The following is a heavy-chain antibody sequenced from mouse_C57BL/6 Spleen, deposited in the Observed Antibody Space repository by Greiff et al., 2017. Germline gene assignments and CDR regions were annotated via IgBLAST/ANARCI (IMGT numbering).Heavy chain of an antibody. CDR2: IHPNSGST. Sequence: VQLQQPGAELVKPGASVKLSCKASGYTFTSYWMHWVKQRPGQGLEWIGMIHPNSGSTNYNEKFKSKATLTVDKSSRTAYMQLSSLTSEDSAVYYWARHERGGAYWGQGTLVTVSA. J-gene: IGHJ3*01. CDR3: ARHERGGAY. V-gene: IGHV1-64*01. CDR1: GYTFTSYW.